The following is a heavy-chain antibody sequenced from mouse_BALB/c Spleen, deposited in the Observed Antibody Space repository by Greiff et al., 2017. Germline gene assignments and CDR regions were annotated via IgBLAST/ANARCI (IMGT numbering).Heavy chain of an antibody. CDR3: ARGTLEDY. CDR1: GYSITSDYA. V-gene: IGHV3-2*02. Sequence: EVQLQESGPGLVKPSQSLSLTCTVTGYSITSDYAWNWIRQFPGNKLEWMGYISYSGSTSYNPSLKSRISITRDTSKNQFFLQLNSVTTEDTATYYCARGTLEDYWGQGTTLTVSS. CDR2: ISYSGST. J-gene: IGHJ2*01.